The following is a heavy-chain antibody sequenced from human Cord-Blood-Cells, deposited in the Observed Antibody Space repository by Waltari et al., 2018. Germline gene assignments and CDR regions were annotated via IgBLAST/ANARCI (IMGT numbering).Heavy chain of an antibody. V-gene: IGHV4-59*11. CDR2: IYYSGRT. CDR3: ARDRGTGRAFDI. Sequence: QVQLQESGPGLVKPSETLSLTCTVSGGSISSHYWSWIRQPPGKGLEWIGYIYYSGRTNYNPSLKSRVIISVDTSKNQFSLKLSSVTAADTAVYYCARDRGTGRAFDIWGQGTMVTVSS. CDR1: GGSISSHY. D-gene: IGHD3-10*01. J-gene: IGHJ3*02.